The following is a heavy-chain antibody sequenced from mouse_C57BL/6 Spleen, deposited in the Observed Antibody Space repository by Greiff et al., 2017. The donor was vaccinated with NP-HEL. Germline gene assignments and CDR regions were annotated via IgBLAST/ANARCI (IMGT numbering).Heavy chain of an antibody. J-gene: IGHJ1*03. CDR3: ARQGSSYRYCGV. V-gene: IGHV1-69*01. Sequence: QVQLQQPGAELVMPGASVKLSCKASGYTFTSYWMHWVKQRPGQGLEWIGEIDPSDSYTNYNQKFKGKATLTVDKSSSTAYMQLSSLTSEDSAVYYCARQGSSYRYCGVGGTGTTVTVSS. CDR1: GYTFTSYW. D-gene: IGHD1-1*01. CDR2: IDPSDSYT.